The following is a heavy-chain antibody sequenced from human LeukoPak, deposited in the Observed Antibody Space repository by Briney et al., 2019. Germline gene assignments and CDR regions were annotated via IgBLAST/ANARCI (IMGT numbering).Heavy chain of an antibody. CDR2: INHSGST. Sequence: SETLSLTCGVYGGSFSGYYWSWIRQPPGKGLEWIGEINHSGSTNYKPSVKSRVTISVDTSKNQFSLKLSSVTAADTAVYYRARGLRVSYGMDVWGQGTTVTVSS. D-gene: IGHD3-10*01. J-gene: IGHJ6*02. CDR3: ARGLRVSYGMDV. V-gene: IGHV4-34*01. CDR1: GGSFSGYY.